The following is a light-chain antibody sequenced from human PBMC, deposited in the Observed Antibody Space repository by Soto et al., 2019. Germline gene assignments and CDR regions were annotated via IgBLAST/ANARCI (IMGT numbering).Light chain of an antibody. Sequence: EIVLTQSPGTLSLSPGERATLSCRASQSVSSSYLAWYQQKPGQAPRLLIYGASSRATGIPDRFGGSGSGKDFTLTISRLEPEDLAVYYCQQYGSSLFTFGPGTKVDIK. CDR2: GAS. CDR3: QQYGSSLFT. CDR1: QSVSSSY. V-gene: IGKV3-20*01. J-gene: IGKJ3*01.